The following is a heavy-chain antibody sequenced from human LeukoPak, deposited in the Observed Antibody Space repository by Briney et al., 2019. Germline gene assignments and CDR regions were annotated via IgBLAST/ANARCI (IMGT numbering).Heavy chain of an antibody. D-gene: IGHD7-27*01. CDR2: IWYDGSNK. J-gene: IGHJ5*02. V-gene: IGHV3-33*01. Sequence: GGSLRLSCAASGFTFSSYGMHWVRQAPGKGLEWVAVIWYDGSNKYYADSVKGRFTISRDNSKNTLYLQMNSLRAEDTAVYYCAGDPGRNNWFDPWGQGTLVTVSS. CDR3: AGDPGRNNWFDP. CDR1: GFTFSSYG.